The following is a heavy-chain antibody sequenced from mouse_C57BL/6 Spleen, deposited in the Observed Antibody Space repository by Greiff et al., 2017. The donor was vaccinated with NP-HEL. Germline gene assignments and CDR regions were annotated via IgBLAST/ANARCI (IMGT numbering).Heavy chain of an antibody. CDR1: GYTFTSYW. D-gene: IGHD1-1*01. V-gene: IGHV1-5*01. CDR2: IYPGNSDT. Sequence: EVHLVESGTVLARPGASVKMSCKTSGYTFTSYWMHWVKQRPGQGLEWIGAIYPGNSDTSYNQKFKGKAKLTAVTSASTAYMELSSLTNEDSAVYYCTPYYGSSYEWYFDVWGTGTTVTVSS. CDR3: TPYYGSSYEWYFDV. J-gene: IGHJ1*03.